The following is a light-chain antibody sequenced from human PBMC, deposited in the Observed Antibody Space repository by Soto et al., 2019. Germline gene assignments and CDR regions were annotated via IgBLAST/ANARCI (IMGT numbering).Light chain of an antibody. Sequence: DIQVTQSPSSLSASVGDRVTITCRASQSIGTYLNWYHQKPGKAPQLLIYGASTLQSGVPSRFSASGSGTEFTLTISSLQPEDFAIYYCQQSYSTPPTFGQGTKVDI. J-gene: IGKJ1*01. V-gene: IGKV1-39*01. CDR1: QSIGTY. CDR3: QQSYSTPPT. CDR2: GAS.